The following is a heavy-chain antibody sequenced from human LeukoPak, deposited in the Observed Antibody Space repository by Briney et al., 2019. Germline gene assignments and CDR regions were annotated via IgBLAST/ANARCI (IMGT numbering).Heavy chain of an antibody. V-gene: IGHV4-31*03. Sequence: SETLSLTCTVSGGSISSGGYYWSWIRQHPGKGLEWIGYIYYSGSTYYNPSLKSRVTISVDTSKNQFSLKLSSVTAADTAVYYCAISGVDYYYGMDVWGQGTTVTVSS. CDR3: AISGVDYYYGMDV. CDR2: IYYSGST. CDR1: GGSISSGGYY. J-gene: IGHJ6*02. D-gene: IGHD3-10*01.